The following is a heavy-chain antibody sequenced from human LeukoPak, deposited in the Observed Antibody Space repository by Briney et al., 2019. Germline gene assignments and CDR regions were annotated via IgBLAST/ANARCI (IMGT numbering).Heavy chain of an antibody. CDR2: IIPIFGTA. J-gene: IGHJ6*03. D-gene: IGHD5-12*01. V-gene: IGHV1-69*05. CDR1: GGTFSSYA. Sequence: ASVKVSCKASGGTFSSYAISWVRQAPGQGLEWMGGIIPIFGTANYAQKFQGRVTITTDESTSTAYMELSSLRSEDTAVYYCARQYSGYDSTYYYYYMDVWGKGTTVTVSS. CDR3: ARQYSGYDSTYYYYYMDV.